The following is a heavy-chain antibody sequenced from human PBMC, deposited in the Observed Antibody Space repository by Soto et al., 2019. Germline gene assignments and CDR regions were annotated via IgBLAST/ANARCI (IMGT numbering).Heavy chain of an antibody. J-gene: IGHJ5*02. CDR1: GFTFSSYA. CDR2: ISGSGGST. D-gene: IGHD2-15*01. V-gene: IGHV3-23*01. Sequence: EVQLLESGGGLIQPGGSLRLSCAASGFTFSSYAMSWVRQAPGKGLEWVSSISGSGGSTYYADSVKGRFTISRDNSKNTVHLQMNSLRVEDTAVYYCAKGLGVVEVTPTWFDPWGQGTLVTVSS. CDR3: AKGLGVVEVTPTWFDP.